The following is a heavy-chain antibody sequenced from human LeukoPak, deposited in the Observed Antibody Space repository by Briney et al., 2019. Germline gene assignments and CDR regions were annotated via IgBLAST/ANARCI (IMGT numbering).Heavy chain of an antibody. J-gene: IGHJ3*02. CDR1: GFTFSNYA. Sequence: AGGSLRLSCAASGFTFSNYAMSWVRQAPGKGLEWVSAISGGSSSTYYADSVKGRFTISRDKSKNTLSLQLNSLRAEDTALYYCAKDRRSMVVTPSWAFDIWGQGTLVTVSS. V-gene: IGHV3-23*01. CDR2: ISGGSSST. CDR3: AKDRRSMVVTPSWAFDI. D-gene: IGHD4-23*01.